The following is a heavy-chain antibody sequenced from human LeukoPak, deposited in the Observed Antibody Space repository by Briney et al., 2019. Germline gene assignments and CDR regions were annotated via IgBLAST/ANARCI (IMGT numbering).Heavy chain of an antibody. CDR3: ATSNWNYESWYFAL. CDR2: ISSSGSTI. D-gene: IGHD1-7*01. CDR1: GFTFSDYY. Sequence: GGSLRLSCAASGFTFSDYYMSWIRQAPGKGLEWVSYISSSGSTIYYADSVKGRFTISRDNAKNSLYLQMNSLRAEDTVVYYCATSNWNYESWYFALWGRGTLVTVSS. J-gene: IGHJ2*01. V-gene: IGHV3-11*01.